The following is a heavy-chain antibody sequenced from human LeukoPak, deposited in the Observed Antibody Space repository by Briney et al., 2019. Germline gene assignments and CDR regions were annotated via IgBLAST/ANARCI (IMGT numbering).Heavy chain of an antibody. V-gene: IGHV4-39*01. CDR2: IYYSGST. CDR3: ARLAMRGQWLVRGVDWFDP. D-gene: IGHD6-19*01. Sequence: SETLSLTCTVSGGSISSSSYYWGWIRQPPGKGLEWIGSIYYSGSTYYNPSLKSRVTISVDTSKNQFSLKLSSVTAADTAVYYCARLAMRGQWLVRGVDWFDPWGQGTLVTVSS. J-gene: IGHJ5*02. CDR1: GGSISSSSYY.